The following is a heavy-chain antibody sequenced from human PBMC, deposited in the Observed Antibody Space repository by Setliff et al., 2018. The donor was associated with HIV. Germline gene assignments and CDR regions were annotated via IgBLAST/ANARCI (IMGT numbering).Heavy chain of an antibody. CDR1: GFTFSAYV. J-gene: IGHJ4*02. CDR3: AKAWGSGYPSFESALMFDV. CDR2: TTSNGRTT. D-gene: IGHD3-3*01. V-gene: IGHV3-23*01. Sequence: GGSLRLSCAASGFTFSAYVMTWVRRAQGRGLEWVSATTSNGRTTYSAESVRGRFTLSRDNSGNTLYLQMTSLRAEYTAIYYCAKAWGSGYPSFESALMFDVWGQGTLVTVSS.